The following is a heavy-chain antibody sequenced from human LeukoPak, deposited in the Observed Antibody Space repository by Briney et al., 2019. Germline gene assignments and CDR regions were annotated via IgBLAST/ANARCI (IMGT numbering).Heavy chain of an antibody. J-gene: IGHJ5*02. CDR2: ISGSGGST. D-gene: IGHD4/OR15-4a*01. CDR1: GFTFSSYA. V-gene: IGHV3-23*01. Sequence: PGGSLRLSCAASGFTFSSYAMSWVRQAPGKGLEWVSAISGSGGSTYYADSVKGRFTISRDNSKNTLYLQMNSLRAEDTAIYYCARGVGATYNHNYFDPWGQGTLVTVSS. CDR3: ARGVGATYNHNYFDP.